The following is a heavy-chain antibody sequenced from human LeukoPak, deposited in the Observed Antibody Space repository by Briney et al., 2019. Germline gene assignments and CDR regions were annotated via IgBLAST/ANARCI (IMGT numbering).Heavy chain of an antibody. V-gene: IGHV1-18*01. CDR1: GYTFTSYG. CDR2: ISAYNGNT. Sequence: ASVKVSCKASGYTFTSYGISWVRQAPGQGLEWMGWISAYNGNTNYAQKLQGRVTVTTDTSTSTAYMELRSLRSDDTAVYYCARDLSGYCSGGSCSMPGYWGQGTLVTVSS. CDR3: ARDLSGYCSGGSCSMPGY. D-gene: IGHD2-15*01. J-gene: IGHJ4*02.